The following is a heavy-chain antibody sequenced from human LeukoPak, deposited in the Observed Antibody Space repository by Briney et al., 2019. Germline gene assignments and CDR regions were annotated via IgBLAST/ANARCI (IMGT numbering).Heavy chain of an antibody. V-gene: IGHV3-48*04. CDR2: ISSSGYTM. D-gene: IGHD3-3*01. CDR3: ARDSLLTIFGVVRNYYYMDV. CDR1: EFTFRTYG. J-gene: IGHJ6*03. Sequence: PGGSLRLSCAASEFTFRTYGMHWIRQAPGKGLEWVSYISSSGYTMDYADSVKGRFTISRDNAKNSLYLKMNSVRAEDTAVYYCARDSLLTIFGVVRNYYYMDVWGKGTTVTVSS.